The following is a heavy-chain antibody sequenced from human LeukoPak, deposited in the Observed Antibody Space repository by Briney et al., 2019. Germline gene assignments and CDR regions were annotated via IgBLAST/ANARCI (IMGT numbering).Heavy chain of an antibody. CDR3: ARHGDSGSGYYDY. J-gene: IGHJ4*02. Sequence: SETLSLTCTVSGGSISHYYWSWIRQPPGKGLEWIGFIYYSGSTNYNSSLKSRVTISVDTSKNQFSLKLSSVTAADTAVYYCARHGDSGSGYYDYWGQGTLVTVSS. D-gene: IGHD3-3*01. V-gene: IGHV4-59*08. CDR1: GGSISHYY. CDR2: IYYSGST.